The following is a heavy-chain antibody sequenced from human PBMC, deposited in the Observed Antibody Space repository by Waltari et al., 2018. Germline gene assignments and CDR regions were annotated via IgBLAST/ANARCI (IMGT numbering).Heavy chain of an antibody. CDR3: ATVLTTVPTYWFDP. CDR1: GYTFTDYY. J-gene: IGHJ5*02. CDR2: VDPADSET. V-gene: IGHV1-69-2*01. D-gene: IGHD4-4*01. Sequence: EVQLVQSGAEVKKPGATVKISCKASGYTFTDYYIHWVQQAPGKGLEWRGLVDPADSETIYAEKFQGRVTITADTSTDTAYMELSSLRSEDTAVYYCATVLTTVPTYWFDPWGQGTLVTVSS.